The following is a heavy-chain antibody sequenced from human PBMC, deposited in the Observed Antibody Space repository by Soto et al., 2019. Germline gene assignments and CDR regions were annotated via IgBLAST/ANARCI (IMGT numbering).Heavy chain of an antibody. V-gene: IGHV4-34*01. J-gene: IGHJ5*02. CDR1: GGSFSGYY. Sequence: SETLSLTCAVYGGSFSGYYWSWIRQPPGKGLEWIGEIKHSGNTNYNPSLKSRVTISVDTSKNQFSLKLSSVTAADTAVYYCARGPFRDDSSGYPHHWGQGTLVTVSS. D-gene: IGHD3-22*01. CDR3: ARGPFRDDSSGYPHH. CDR2: IKHSGNT.